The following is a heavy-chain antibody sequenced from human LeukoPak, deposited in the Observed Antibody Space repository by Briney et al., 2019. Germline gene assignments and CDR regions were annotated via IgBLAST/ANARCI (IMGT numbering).Heavy chain of an antibody. CDR2: LYYSGST. J-gene: IGHJ4*02. D-gene: IGHD1-26*01. V-gene: IGHV4-39*01. CDR1: GGSISSSNYY. CDR3: AVGGIVGATTLDY. Sequence: SETLSLTCTVSGGSISSSNYYWGWIRQPPGKGLEWIGSLYYSGSTYYNPSLKSRVTISVDTSKNQFSLKLSSVTAADTAVYYCAVGGIVGATTLDYWGQGTLVTVSS.